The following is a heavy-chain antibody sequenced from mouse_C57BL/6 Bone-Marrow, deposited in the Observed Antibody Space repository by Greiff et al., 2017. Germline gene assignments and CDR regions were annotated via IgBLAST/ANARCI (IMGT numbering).Heavy chain of an antibody. CDR1: GYTFTSYG. J-gene: IGHJ1*03. CDR3: ARPLLCYCAV. CDR2: IYPGSGNT. V-gene: IGHV1-81*01. Sequence: QVQLQQSGAELARPGASVKLSCKASGYTFTSYGISWVNQRPGQGLEWIGEIYPGSGNTYYNETFKGQATLTADKSSRTAYMVLRSRTPAYSAVYVCARPLLCYCAVWGTGTTVTVSS.